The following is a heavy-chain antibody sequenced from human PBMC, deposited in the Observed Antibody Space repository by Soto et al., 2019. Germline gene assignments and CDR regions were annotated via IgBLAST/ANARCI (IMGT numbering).Heavy chain of an antibody. CDR2: VYYSGTT. J-gene: IGHJ4*02. CDR3: ASTTAVPNTLRSRYFFDY. V-gene: IGHV4-61*01. Sequence: SETLSLTCPVSGGSVSDKTYYWSWIRQPPGKRLEWIGYVYYSGTTNYNPSLKSRVTISVDLSKNRFSLRLSSVTTADTALYYCASTTAVPNTLRSRYFFDYWGQGTPVTVSS. D-gene: IGHD4-17*01. CDR1: GGSVSDKTYY.